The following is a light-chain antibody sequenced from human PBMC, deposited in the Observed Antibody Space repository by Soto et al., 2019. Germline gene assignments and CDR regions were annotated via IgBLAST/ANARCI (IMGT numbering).Light chain of an antibody. J-gene: IGKJ4*01. V-gene: IGKV3-11*01. CDR1: QSVSTY. CDR2: DAF. Sequence: EIVLTQSPVTLSLSPGERATLSCRASQSVSTYLAWYQQKPGQAPRLLIYDAFKRATGIPARFSGSGSGTDFTLTISSLEPEDFEVYYCQQRSNWPSTFGGVTKVEIK. CDR3: QQRSNWPST.